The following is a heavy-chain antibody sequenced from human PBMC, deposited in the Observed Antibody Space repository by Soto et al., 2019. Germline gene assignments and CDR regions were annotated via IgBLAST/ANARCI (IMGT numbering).Heavy chain of an antibody. CDR2: INHSGST. V-gene: IGHV4-34*01. CDR1: GGSIYNSGYY. CDR3: ARDKITGLFDY. Sequence: PSETLSLTCTVSGGSIYNSGYYWTWIRQPPGTGLEWIGEINHSGSTNYNPSLKSRVTISVDTSKNQFSLKLTSVTAADTAVYYCARDKITGLFDYWGQGTLVTVSS. D-gene: IGHD2-8*02. J-gene: IGHJ4*02.